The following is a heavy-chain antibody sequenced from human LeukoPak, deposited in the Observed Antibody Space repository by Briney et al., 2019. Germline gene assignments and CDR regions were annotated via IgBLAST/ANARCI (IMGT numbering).Heavy chain of an antibody. J-gene: IGHJ3*02. CDR1: GYTFTSYG. CDR3: ARVLWFGEFPAFDI. D-gene: IGHD3-10*01. CDR2: ISAYNGNT. V-gene: IGHV1-18*01. Sequence: GASVKVSCKASGYTFTSYGISWVRQAPGQGLEWMGWISAYNGNTNYAQKLQGRVTMTTDTSTSTAYMELRSLRSDDTAAYYCARVLWFGEFPAFDIWGQGTMVTVSS.